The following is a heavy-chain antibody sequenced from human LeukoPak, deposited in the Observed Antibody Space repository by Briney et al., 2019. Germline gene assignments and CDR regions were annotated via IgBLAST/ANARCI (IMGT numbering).Heavy chain of an antibody. CDR1: GFTFSTYV. D-gene: IGHD5-18*01. CDR3: AKGGIGSSSGLDY. CDR2: IGGSGGSP. J-gene: IGHJ4*02. Sequence: PGGSLRLSCAASGFTFSTYVMTWVRQAPGKWLEWVSSIGGSGGSPYYANSVKGRFSISRDNSKNTLYLEMNSLRDADTAVYYCAKGGIGSSSGLDYWGQGTLVTVSS. V-gene: IGHV3-23*01.